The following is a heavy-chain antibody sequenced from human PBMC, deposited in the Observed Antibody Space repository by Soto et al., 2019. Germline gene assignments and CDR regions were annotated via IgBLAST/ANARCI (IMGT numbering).Heavy chain of an antibody. D-gene: IGHD2-15*01. CDR3: ARDLGYCSGGSCYSEIDY. V-gene: IGHV3-33*01. CDR2: IWYDGSNK. Sequence: QVQLVESGGGVVQPGRSLRLSCAASGFTFSSYSMHWVRQAPGKGLEWVAVIWYDGSNKYYADSVKGRFTISRDNSKNTLYLQMNSLRAEDTAVYYCARDLGYCSGGSCYSEIDYWGQGTLVTVSS. J-gene: IGHJ4*02. CDR1: GFTFSSYS.